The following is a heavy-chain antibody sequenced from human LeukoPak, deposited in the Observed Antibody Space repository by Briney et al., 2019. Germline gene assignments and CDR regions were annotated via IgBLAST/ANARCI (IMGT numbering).Heavy chain of an antibody. J-gene: IGHJ6*02. CDR1: GFTFDNYA. D-gene: IGHD3-10*01. Sequence: GGSLRLSCAASGFTFDNYAMNRVRQAPGKGLEWVSGISWNSGRIGYADSVKGRFTISRDNAKNSLYLQMNSLRPEDTALYYCAKAHGSSGDFYYGMDVWGQGTTVTVSS. CDR2: ISWNSGRI. V-gene: IGHV3-9*01. CDR3: AKAHGSSGDFYYGMDV.